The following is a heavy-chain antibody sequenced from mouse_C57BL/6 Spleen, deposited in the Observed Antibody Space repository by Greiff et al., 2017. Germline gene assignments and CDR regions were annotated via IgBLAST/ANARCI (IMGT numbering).Heavy chain of an antibody. CDR3: ARGDGYSYYAMDY. CDR1: GYAFTNSL. Sequence: QVQLKESGAELVRPGTSVKVSCKASGYAFTNSLIEWVKPRPGQGLEWIGVINPGRGGTNYNEKFKGKAKLTSDKSSSTAYMQLSSLTSEDSAVYFCARGDGYSYYAMDYWGQGTSATVSS. D-gene: IGHD2-3*01. CDR2: INPGRGGT. V-gene: IGHV1-54*01. J-gene: IGHJ4*01.